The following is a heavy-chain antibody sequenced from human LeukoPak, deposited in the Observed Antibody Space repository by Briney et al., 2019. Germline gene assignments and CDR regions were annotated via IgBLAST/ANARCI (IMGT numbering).Heavy chain of an antibody. J-gene: IGHJ4*02. D-gene: IGHD3-10*01. V-gene: IGHV3-23*01. CDR3: AKQIWFGESPEFDY. CDR1: GFTFSDYA. Sequence: GGSLRLSCAASGFTFSDYAMSWVRQAPGKGLEWVSAISGSGGSTYYADSVKGRFTISRDNSKNTLYLQMNSLRAEDTAIYYCAKQIWFGESPEFDYWGQGTLVTVSS. CDR2: ISGSGGST.